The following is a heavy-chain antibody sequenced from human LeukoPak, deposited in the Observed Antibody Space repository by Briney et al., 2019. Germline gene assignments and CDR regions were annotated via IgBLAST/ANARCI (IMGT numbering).Heavy chain of an antibody. CDR3: ARDAFYDSTGSGFDY. J-gene: IGHJ4*02. CDR1: GFTFSSYS. Sequence: PGGSLRLSCGASGFTFSSYSMNWVRQAPGKGLDWVSSISSSGRYIYYADSVKGRFTISRDNAKNSLYLQMNRLRAEDTAVYYCARDAFYDSTGSGFDYWGQGTLVTVSS. V-gene: IGHV3-21*01. D-gene: IGHD3-22*01. CDR2: ISSSGRYI.